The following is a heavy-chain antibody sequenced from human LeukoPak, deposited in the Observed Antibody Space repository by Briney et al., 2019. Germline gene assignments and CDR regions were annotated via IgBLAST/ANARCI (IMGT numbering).Heavy chain of an antibody. J-gene: IGHJ4*02. D-gene: IGHD2/OR15-2a*01. Sequence: QPGGSLRLSCAASGFTFSSYSMNWVRQAPGKGLEWVSFIRSKAYGATTEYAASVKGRFTISRDDSKSVLYLQMNSLKTEDTAVYYCSNEYEGWGQGTLVTVSS. CDR1: GFTFSSYS. CDR2: IRSKAYGATT. CDR3: SNEYEG. V-gene: IGHV3-49*04.